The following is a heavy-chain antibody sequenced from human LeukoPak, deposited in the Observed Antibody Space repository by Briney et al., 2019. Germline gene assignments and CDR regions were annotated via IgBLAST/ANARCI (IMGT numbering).Heavy chain of an antibody. J-gene: IGHJ3*02. Sequence: HPGGSLRLSCAASGFTVNNAWMSWVRQAPGKGLEWVANIKQDGSEKYYVDSVKGRFTISRDNAKNSLYLQMNSLRAEDTAVYYCARAESPSDAFDIWGQGTMVTVSS. CDR2: IKQDGSEK. D-gene: IGHD1-14*01. CDR1: GFTVNNAW. CDR3: ARAESPSDAFDI. V-gene: IGHV3-7*01.